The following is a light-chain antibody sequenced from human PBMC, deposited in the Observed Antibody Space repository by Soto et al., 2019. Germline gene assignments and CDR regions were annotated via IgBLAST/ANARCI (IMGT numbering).Light chain of an antibody. CDR3: SSYTSSSTLGV. J-gene: IGLJ2*01. V-gene: IGLV2-14*01. CDR2: EVS. CDR1: NSDVGGYNY. Sequence: QSVLTQPASVSGSPGQSITISCTGTNSDVGGYNYVSWYQQHPGKAPKLMIYEVSNRPSGVSNRFSGSKSGNTASLTISGLQAEDEADYCCSSYTSSSTLGVFGGGTKLTVL.